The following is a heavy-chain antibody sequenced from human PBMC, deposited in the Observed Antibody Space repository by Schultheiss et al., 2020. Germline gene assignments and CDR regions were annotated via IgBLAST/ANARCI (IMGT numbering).Heavy chain of an antibody. J-gene: IGHJ6*02. Sequence: SETLSLTCTVSGGSISSGGYYWSWIRQHPGKGLEWIGYIYYSGSTNYNPSLKSRVTISVDTSKNQFSLKLSSVTAADTAVYYCARDDTIFGVVTHNYYGMDVWGQGTTVTVSS. D-gene: IGHD3-3*01. V-gene: IGHV4-61*08. CDR2: IYYSGST. CDR1: GGSISSGGYY. CDR3: ARDDTIFGVVTHNYYGMDV.